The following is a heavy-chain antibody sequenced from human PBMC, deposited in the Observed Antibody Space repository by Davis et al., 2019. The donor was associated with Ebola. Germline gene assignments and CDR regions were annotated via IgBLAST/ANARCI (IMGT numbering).Heavy chain of an antibody. J-gene: IGHJ4*02. CDR2: ISAYSGNT. D-gene: IGHD4-17*01. CDR1: GYTFTNYY. V-gene: IGHV1-18*04. CDR3: AREDYGDPSFEY. Sequence: AASVKVSCKASGYTFTNYYMHWVRQAPGQGLEWMGWISAYSGNTKYAQKLQGRVTMTTDTSTSTAYMELRSLRSDDTAVYYCAREDYGDPSFEYWGQGTQVTVSS.